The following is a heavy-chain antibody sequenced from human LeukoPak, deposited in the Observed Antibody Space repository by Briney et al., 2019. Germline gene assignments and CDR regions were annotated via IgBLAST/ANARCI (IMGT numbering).Heavy chain of an antibody. Sequence: ASVKVSCKASGYTFTGYYMHWVRQAPGQGLEWMGWINPNSGNTGYAQKFQGRVTITRNTSISTAYMELSSLRSEDTAVYYCARGSRIAVAGTLFLFDYWGQGTLVTVSS. D-gene: IGHD6-19*01. J-gene: IGHJ4*02. CDR2: INPNSGNT. CDR3: ARGSRIAVAGTLFLFDY. V-gene: IGHV1-8*03. CDR1: GYTFTGYY.